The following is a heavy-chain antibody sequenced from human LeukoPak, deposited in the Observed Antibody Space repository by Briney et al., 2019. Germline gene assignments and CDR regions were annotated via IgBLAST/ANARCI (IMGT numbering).Heavy chain of an antibody. D-gene: IGHD6-19*01. CDR1: GFTFLDCG. V-gene: IGHV3-23*01. CDR2: IPASGGST. J-gene: IGHJ4*02. Sequence: GGSLRLSCTASGFTFLDCGMSWVRQAPGKGLEWASSIPASGGSTYYADSVKGRFTISRDNSKNSLYLQMNSLRAEDTAVYYCAKESSGGWYFDYWGQGTLVTVSS. CDR3: AKESSGGWYFDY.